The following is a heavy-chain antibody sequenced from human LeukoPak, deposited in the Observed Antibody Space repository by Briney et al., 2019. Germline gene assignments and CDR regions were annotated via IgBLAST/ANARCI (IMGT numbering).Heavy chain of an antibody. CDR3: ARDPWADSSGFPLHH. CDR2: IKQDGSEK. Sequence: GGSLRLSCAASGFTFSSYWMSWVRQAPGKGLEWVANIKQDGSEKYYVDSVKGRFTVSRDNAKNSLYLQMNSLRAEDTALYYCARDPWADSSGFPLHHWGQGTLVTVSS. D-gene: IGHD3-22*01. CDR1: GFTFSSYW. V-gene: IGHV3-7*03. J-gene: IGHJ1*01.